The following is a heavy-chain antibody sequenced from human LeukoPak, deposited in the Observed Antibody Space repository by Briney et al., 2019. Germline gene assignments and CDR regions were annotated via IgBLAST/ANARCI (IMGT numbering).Heavy chain of an antibody. CDR1: GFTFSDHY. CDR2: SRNKANSYTT. D-gene: IGHD5-24*01. CDR3: ARGLNSFDI. V-gene: IGHV3-72*01. J-gene: IGHJ3*02. Sequence: GGPLRLSCAASGFTFSDHYMAWVRQAPGKGLEWVGRSRNKANSYTTQYAPSVKGRFTVSRDDSQNSLYLQMNSLQTEDTAMYYCARGLNSFDIWGQGTMVSVSS.